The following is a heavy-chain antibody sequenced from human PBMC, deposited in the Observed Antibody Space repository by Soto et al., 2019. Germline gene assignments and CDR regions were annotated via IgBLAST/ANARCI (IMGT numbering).Heavy chain of an antibody. D-gene: IGHD2-2*02. CDR2: IIPIFNST. CDR3: AREGRGKKAGYNGLVSLGY. J-gene: IGHJ4*02. CDR1: GSRFSNYV. V-gene: IGHV1-69*06. Sequence: QVQLVQSGAEVKTPGSSLKVSCKVSGSRFSNYVISWVRQAPGHGLEWLGRIIPIFNSTKYAQSFHGRVTSTADKTTSTASLELSSLRSDDTAVYYCAREGRGKKAGYNGLVSLGYWGQGTLVTVSS.